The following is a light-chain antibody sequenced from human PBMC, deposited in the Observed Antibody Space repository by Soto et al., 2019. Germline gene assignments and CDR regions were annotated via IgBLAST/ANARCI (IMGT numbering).Light chain of an antibody. V-gene: IGKV3-20*01. Sequence: EIVLTQSPGTLSLSPGERATLSCRASQRISNNYLAWYQQRPGQAPRLLIYGASSRANGIPERFSGSASGADFALTVSSLEPEDFAVYYCQQYGSSPPITFGRGTRLEIK. CDR1: QRISNNY. J-gene: IGKJ5*01. CDR2: GAS. CDR3: QQYGSSPPIT.